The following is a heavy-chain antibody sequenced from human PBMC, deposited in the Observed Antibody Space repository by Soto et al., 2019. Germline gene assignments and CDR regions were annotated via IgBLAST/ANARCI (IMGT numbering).Heavy chain of an antibody. CDR3: ARLNLGYCISTSCLGDAFDI. Sequence: GESLKISCKGSGYSFTSYWIGWVRQMPGKGLEWMGIIYPGDSDTRYIPSFQGQVTISADKSISTAYLQWSSLKASDTAMYYCARLNLGYCISTSCLGDAFDIWGQGTMVTVSS. D-gene: IGHD2-2*01. CDR2: IYPGDSDT. V-gene: IGHV5-51*01. J-gene: IGHJ3*02. CDR1: GYSFTSYW.